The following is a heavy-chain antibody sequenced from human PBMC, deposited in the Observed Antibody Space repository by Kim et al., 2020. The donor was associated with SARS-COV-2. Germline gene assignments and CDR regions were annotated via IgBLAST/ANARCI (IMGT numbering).Heavy chain of an antibody. D-gene: IGHD3-10*01. J-gene: IGHJ4*02. CDR2: K. Sequence: KNYAESVKGHFTISRDNSKNTLYLQMNSLQPQDTAVYYCAKDNYGSIDYWGQGTLVTVSS. CDR3: AKDNYGSIDY. V-gene: IGHV3-30-3*02.